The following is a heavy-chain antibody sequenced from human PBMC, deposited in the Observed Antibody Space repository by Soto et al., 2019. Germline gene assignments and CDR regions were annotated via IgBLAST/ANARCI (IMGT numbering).Heavy chain of an antibody. J-gene: IGHJ4*02. D-gene: IGHD2-15*01. CDR3: ARDRLVATTCSGGSCYSEFDY. CDR1: GYTFTSYG. CDR2: ISAYNGNT. V-gene: IGHV1-18*01. Sequence: QVQLEQSGAEVKKPGASVKVSCKASGYTFTSYGISWVRQAPGQGLEWMGWISAYNGNTNYAQKLQGRVTMTTDTSTSTAYMELRSLRSDDTAVYYCARDRLVATTCSGGSCYSEFDYWGQGTLVTVSS.